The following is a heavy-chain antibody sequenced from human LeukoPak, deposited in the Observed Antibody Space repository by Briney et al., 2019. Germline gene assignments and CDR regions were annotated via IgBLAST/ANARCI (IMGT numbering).Heavy chain of an antibody. CDR2: ISRSSSYI. Sequence: GGSLTLSCAASGFTFSSYFRNWVRQAPGKGLEWVSSISRSSSYIYYADSVTGRFTISRDNAKNSLCLQMNSLRAEDTAVYYCARYEGGPGFDYWGPGTLVAVSS. D-gene: IGHD3-16*01. V-gene: IGHV3-21*01. CDR3: ARYEGGPGFDY. J-gene: IGHJ4*02. CDR1: GFTFSSYF.